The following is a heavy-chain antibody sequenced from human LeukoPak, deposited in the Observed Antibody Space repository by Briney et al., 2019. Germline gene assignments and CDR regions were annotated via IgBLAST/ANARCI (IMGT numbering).Heavy chain of an antibody. V-gene: IGHV3-23*01. CDR1: GLTFSNFA. J-gene: IGHJ3*02. Sequence: AGSLRLSCAASGLTFSNFAMTWVRQTPAKGLEWVSALSASGGGTIYAPSVKSRFTISRDNSKNTVSLQMNSLRAEDTALYYCATVLHTSLSTWAAFDIWGQGTMDSVFS. CDR3: ATVLHTSLSTWAAFDI. D-gene: IGHD1-1*01. CDR2: LSASGGGT.